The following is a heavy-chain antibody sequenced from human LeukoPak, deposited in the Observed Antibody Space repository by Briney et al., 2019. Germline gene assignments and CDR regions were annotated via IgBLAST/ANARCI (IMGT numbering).Heavy chain of an antibody. V-gene: IGHV3-30-3*01. CDR3: AKGLGATGVDY. CDR1: GFTFSSYA. CDR2: ISYDGSNK. J-gene: IGHJ4*02. D-gene: IGHD3-16*01. Sequence: PGRSLRLSCAASGFTFSSYAMHWVRQAPGKGLEWVAVISYDGSNKYYADSVKGRFTISRDNSKNTLYLQMNSLRAEDTAVYYCAKGLGATGVDYWGQGTLVTVSS.